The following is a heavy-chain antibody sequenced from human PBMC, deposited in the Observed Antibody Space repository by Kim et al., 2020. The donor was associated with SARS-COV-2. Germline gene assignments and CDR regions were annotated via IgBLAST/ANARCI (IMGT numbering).Heavy chain of an antibody. CDR3: ARGSKVRGVIIYWVPDY. D-gene: IGHD3-10*01. Sequence: GGSLRLSCAASGFTFSSYGMHWVRQAPGKGLEWVAVIWYDGSNKYYADSVKGRFTISRDNSKNTLYLQMNSLRAEDTAVYYCARGSKVRGVIIYWVPDYWGQGTLVTVSS. J-gene: IGHJ4*02. CDR1: GFTFSSYG. V-gene: IGHV3-33*01. CDR2: IWYDGSNK.